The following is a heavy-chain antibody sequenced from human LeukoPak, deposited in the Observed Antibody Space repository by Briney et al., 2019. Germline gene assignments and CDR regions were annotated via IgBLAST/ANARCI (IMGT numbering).Heavy chain of an antibody. CDR2: INPSGGST. Sequence: GASVKVSCKASGYTFTSYYMHWVRQAPGQGLEWMGIINPSGGSTSYAQRFQGRVTMTRDTSTSTVYMELSSLRSEDTAVYYCAREAVVVYFDYWGQGTLVTVSS. CDR3: AREAVVVYFDY. D-gene: IGHD2-2*01. J-gene: IGHJ4*02. CDR1: GYTFTSYY. V-gene: IGHV1-46*01.